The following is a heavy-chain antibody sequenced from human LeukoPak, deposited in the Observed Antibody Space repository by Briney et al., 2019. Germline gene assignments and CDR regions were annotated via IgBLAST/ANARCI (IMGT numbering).Heavy chain of an antibody. D-gene: IGHD3-22*01. V-gene: IGHV4-39*01. CDR2: IYYNGST. J-gene: IGHJ4*02. CDR3: ARHLDSSGYYYGTNDY. Sequence: SETLSLTCTVSGGSISSSSYYWGWIRQPPRKGLEWIGSIYYNGSTFYNPSLKSRVTISVDTSKNQFSLKLSSVTAADTAVYYCARHLDSSGYYYGTNDYWGQGTLVTVSS. CDR1: GGSISSSSYY.